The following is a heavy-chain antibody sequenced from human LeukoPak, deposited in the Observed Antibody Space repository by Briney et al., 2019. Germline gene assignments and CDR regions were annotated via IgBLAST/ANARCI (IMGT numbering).Heavy chain of an antibody. CDR3: ARFWGSYPPDY. CDR2: ASEDGGTT. CDR1: EFSFTSYA. V-gene: IGHV3-23*01. J-gene: IGHJ4*02. D-gene: IGHD3-16*01. Sequence: GGSLRLSCAASEFSFTSYAMTWVRQAPGKGLEWVSAASEDGGTTYYADSVKGRFAISRDNTKNTLYLQMNSLRAEDTAVYYCARFWGSYPPDYWGQGTLVTVSS.